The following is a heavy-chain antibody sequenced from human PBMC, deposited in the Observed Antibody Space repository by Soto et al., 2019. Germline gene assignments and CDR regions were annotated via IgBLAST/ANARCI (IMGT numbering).Heavy chain of an antibody. CDR3: ARGVAVGGPLSFGS. D-gene: IGHD2-15*01. J-gene: IGHJ4*02. Sequence: SETLSLTCTVSGGSFNNFYWTWIRQPAGKTLAWIGRIFPSDGTYYNPSLESRITVSLDRSKNQFSLELRSVTAADAAVYYCARGVAVGGPLSFGSWGPGTMVTVSS. CDR2: IFPSDGT. V-gene: IGHV4-4*07. CDR1: GGSFNNFY.